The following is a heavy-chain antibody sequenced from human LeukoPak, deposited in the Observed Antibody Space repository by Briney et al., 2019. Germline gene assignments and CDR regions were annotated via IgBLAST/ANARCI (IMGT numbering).Heavy chain of an antibody. CDR1: GFTVSIYS. CDR3: AREGAINDYGDLRPFDF. CDR2: ISNNGGST. V-gene: IGHV3-64*01. D-gene: IGHD4-17*01. J-gene: IGHJ4*02. Sequence: PGGSLRLSCAVSGFTVSIYSMAWVRQRPGKGLEYVSSISNNGGSTHYGNSVKGRFNISRDNSKNTLYLQMGSLRAEDMAVYYCAREGAINDYGDLRPFDFWGQGTLVAVSS.